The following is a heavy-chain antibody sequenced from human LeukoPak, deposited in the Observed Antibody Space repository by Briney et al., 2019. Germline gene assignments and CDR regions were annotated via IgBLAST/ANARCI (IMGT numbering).Heavy chain of an antibody. CDR3: ARYCSGGSCFDY. D-gene: IGHD2-15*01. CDR2: INQDGGEE. V-gene: IGHV3-7*03. Sequence: GSLRLSCATSGFTFSTYWMSWVRQAPGKGLEWVANINQDGGEEYYVDSVKGRFTISRDNAKNSLYLQMNSLRAEDTAVYYCARYCSGGSCFDYWGQGTLVTVSS. CDR1: GFTFSTYW. J-gene: IGHJ4*02.